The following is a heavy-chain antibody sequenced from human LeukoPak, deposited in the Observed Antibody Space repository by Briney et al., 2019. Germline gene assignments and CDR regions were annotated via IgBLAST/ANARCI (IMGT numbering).Heavy chain of an antibody. CDR2: IYYDAGA. CDR1: GASVSATNYY. J-gene: IGHJ4*02. Sequence: SETLSLTCTVSGASVSATNYYWSWLRQHPGKGPEWIAYIYYDAGAYYNPSLESRVTISLDSSANQFSLGLSSVTAADTAVYYCARGGGPGGIQLWFRFDYWGQGTLVTVSS. V-gene: IGHV4-31*03. CDR3: ARGGGPGGIQLWFRFDY. D-gene: IGHD5-18*01.